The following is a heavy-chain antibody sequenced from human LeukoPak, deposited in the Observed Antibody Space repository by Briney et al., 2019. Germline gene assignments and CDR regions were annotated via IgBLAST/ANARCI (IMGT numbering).Heavy chain of an antibody. CDR1: GGSISSGGYY. D-gene: IGHD3-3*02. CDR3: ARDFAIFGVVRAHAFDI. CDR2: IYHSGST. V-gene: IGHV4-30-2*01. Sequence: SQTLSLTCTVSGGSISSGGYYWSWIRQPPGKGLEWIGYIYHSGSTYYNPSLKSRVTISVDTSKNQFSLKLSSVTAADTAVYYCARDFAIFGVVRAHAFDIWGQGTMVTVSS. J-gene: IGHJ3*02.